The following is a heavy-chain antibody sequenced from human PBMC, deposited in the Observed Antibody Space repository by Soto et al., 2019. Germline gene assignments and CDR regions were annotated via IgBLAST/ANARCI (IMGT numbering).Heavy chain of an antibody. D-gene: IGHD6-19*01. Sequence: ASVNVSCKSSGGTFSSYAISWVRQSPGQGLEWMGGIIPIFGGTNYAQKFQGRVTMTRDTSISTAYMELSRLRSDDTAVYYCSRRGSGWYYFDYWGQGTLVTVSS. CDR1: GGTFSSYA. CDR3: SRRGSGWYYFDY. V-gene: IGHV1-2*02. J-gene: IGHJ4*02. CDR2: IIPIFGGT.